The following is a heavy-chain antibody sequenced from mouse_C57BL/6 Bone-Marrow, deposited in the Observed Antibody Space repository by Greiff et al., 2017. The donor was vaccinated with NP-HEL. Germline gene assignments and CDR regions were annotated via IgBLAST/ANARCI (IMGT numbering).Heavy chain of an antibody. CDR1: GFSLTSYA. D-gene: IGHD1-1*01. CDR2: IWPGGGT. V-gene: IGHV2-9-1*01. J-gene: IGHJ3*01. Sequence: VMLVESGPGLVAPSQSLSITCTVSGFSLTSYALSWVRQPPGKGLEWLGVIWPGGGTNYNPALNTRLSLSKDNSKSKVFLRMNSLHTDDKARYYCARGDSSSWFAYWGQGTLVTVSA. CDR3: ARGDSSSWFAY.